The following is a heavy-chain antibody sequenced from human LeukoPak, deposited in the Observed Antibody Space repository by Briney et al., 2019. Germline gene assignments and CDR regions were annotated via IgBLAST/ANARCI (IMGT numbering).Heavy chain of an antibody. Sequence: ASVKVSCKASGYTFTCYYMHLVRQAPGQGLEWMGWINPNSGGTNYAQKFPGRVTMTRDTSISTAYMELRRLRSDDPAVYYCASGIVGAQHWYFDLWGRGTLVTVSS. CDR3: ASGIVGAQHWYFDL. V-gene: IGHV1-2*02. J-gene: IGHJ2*01. D-gene: IGHD1-26*01. CDR2: INPNSGGT. CDR1: GYTFTCYY.